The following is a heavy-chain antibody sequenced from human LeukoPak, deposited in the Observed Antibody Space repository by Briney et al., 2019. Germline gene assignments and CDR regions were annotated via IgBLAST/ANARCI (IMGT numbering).Heavy chain of an antibody. V-gene: IGHV1-8*03. D-gene: IGHD6-19*01. CDR1: GYTFINYN. CDR2: VNPRSGNA. J-gene: IGHJ4*02. Sequence: ASVKVSCKASGYTFINYNINWVRQATGQGLEWMGWVNPRSGNAGYLQKFQGRLTITRDTSVDTAYMDLSSLSSEDTAVYYCAREVRGEYSSGWYTGGYWGQGTLVTVSS. CDR3: AREVRGEYSSGWYTGGY.